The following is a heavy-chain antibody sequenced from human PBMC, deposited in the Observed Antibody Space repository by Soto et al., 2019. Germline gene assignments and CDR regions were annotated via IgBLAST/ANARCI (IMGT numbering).Heavy chain of an antibody. D-gene: IGHD3-22*01. J-gene: IGHJ4*02. V-gene: IGHV4-39*01. Sequence: QMQLQESGPGLLKPSETLSLTCTVSGGSISSSSYYWGWIRQPPGQGLEWLGTIYSLGNTYYNPSLKSRGTISVDKSKSQLFLKLSSVTAPDTAVYYCARQIYDSSGYYYAYWGQGTLVTVSS. CDR1: GGSISSSSYY. CDR3: ARQIYDSSGYYYAY. CDR2: IYSLGNT.